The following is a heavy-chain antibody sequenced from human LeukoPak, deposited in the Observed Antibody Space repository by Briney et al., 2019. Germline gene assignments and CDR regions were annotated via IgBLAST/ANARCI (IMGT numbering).Heavy chain of an antibody. CDR1: RYTFTSYD. V-gene: IGHV1-8*03. J-gene: IGHJ6*03. D-gene: IGHD2-2*01. CDR3: ARGLAGTRNYCSSTSCPYYYYYYMGV. CDR2: MNPNSGNT. Sequence: GASVKVSCKASRYTFTSYDINWVRQATGQGLEWMGWMNPNSGNTGYAQKFQGRVTITRNTSISTAYMELSSLRSEDTAVYYCARGLAGTRNYCSSTSCPYYYYYYMGVWGKGTTVTVSS.